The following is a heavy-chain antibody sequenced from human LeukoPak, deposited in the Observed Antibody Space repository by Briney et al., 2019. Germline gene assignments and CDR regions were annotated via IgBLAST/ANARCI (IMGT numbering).Heavy chain of an antibody. V-gene: IGHV4-59*01. D-gene: IGHD6-19*01. CDR2: IYYSGST. J-gene: IGHJ4*02. CDR1: GGSISSYY. Sequence: PSETLSLTCTVSGGSISSYYWSWIRQPPGKGLEWIGYIYYSGSTNYNPSLKSRVTISVDTSKNQFSPKLSSVTAADTAVYYCARTQYSSGWYRWRFDYWGQGTLVTVSS. CDR3: ARTQYSSGWYRWRFDY.